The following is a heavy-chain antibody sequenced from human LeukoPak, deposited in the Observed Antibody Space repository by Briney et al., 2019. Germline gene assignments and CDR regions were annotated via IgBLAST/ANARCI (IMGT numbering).Heavy chain of an antibody. CDR2: ISSSGSTI. CDR3: AVDILTGYSHDY. Sequence: GGSLRLSCAASGFTFSSYWMSWVRQAPGKGLEWVSYISSSGSTIYYADSVKGRFTISRDNAKNSLYLQMNSLRAEDTAVYYCAVDILTGYSHDYWGQGTLVTVSS. V-gene: IGHV3-48*04. J-gene: IGHJ4*02. D-gene: IGHD3-9*01. CDR1: GFTFSSYW.